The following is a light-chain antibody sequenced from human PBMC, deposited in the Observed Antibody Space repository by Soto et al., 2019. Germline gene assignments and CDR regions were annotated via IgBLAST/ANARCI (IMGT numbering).Light chain of an antibody. CDR3: QQYDKRWP. J-gene: IGKJ1*01. CDR2: SAA. CDR1: QSVGSN. Sequence: EIVMTQSPATLSVSPGERVTLSCRATQSVGSNLAWYQKKPGQAPRLLIYSAATRATGIPARFSGSGSGTELTLTISSLQFEDFGVYYCQQYDKRWPFGQGTKVDIK. V-gene: IGKV3-15*01.